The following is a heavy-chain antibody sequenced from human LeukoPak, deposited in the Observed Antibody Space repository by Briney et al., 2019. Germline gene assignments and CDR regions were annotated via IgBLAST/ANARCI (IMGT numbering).Heavy chain of an antibody. V-gene: IGHV4-38-2*02. CDR1: GYSISSGYY. CDR3: ARGVIGIPDY. Sequence: SETLSLTCTVSGYSISSGYYWGWIRQPPGKGLEWIGEINHSGSTNYNPSLKSRVTISVDTSKNQFSLKLSSVTAADTAVYYCARGVIGIPDYWGQGTLVTVSS. CDR2: INHSGST. J-gene: IGHJ4*02. D-gene: IGHD3-10*01.